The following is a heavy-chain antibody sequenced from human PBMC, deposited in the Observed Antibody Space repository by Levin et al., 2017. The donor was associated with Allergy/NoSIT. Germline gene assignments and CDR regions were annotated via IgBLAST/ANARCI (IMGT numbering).Heavy chain of an antibody. V-gene: IGHV3-33*03. D-gene: IGHD1-26*01. Sequence: GGSLRLSCAASGFTVSQNVMHWVRQGPGKGLEWVAVMWSDGSTKYYEESVKGRFTVSRDNSKNTLYLEMNSLRPEDTAVYYCEKDDGHFEGDWGQGSLVTVSS. CDR3: EKDDGHFEGD. CDR2: MWSDGSTK. CDR1: GFTVSQNV. J-gene: IGHJ4*02.